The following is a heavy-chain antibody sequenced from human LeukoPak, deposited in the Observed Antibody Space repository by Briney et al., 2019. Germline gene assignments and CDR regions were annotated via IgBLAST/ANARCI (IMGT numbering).Heavy chain of an antibody. Sequence: ASVKVSCKASGYTFTSYAMHWVRQAPGQRLEWMGWINAGNGNTKYSQKFQGRVTITRDTSASTAYMELSSLRSEDTAVCYCARRFDPEYSSSFEYFQHWGQGTLVTVSS. CDR3: ARRFDPEYSSSFEYFQH. CDR2: INAGNGNT. V-gene: IGHV1-3*01. J-gene: IGHJ1*01. CDR1: GYTFTSYA. D-gene: IGHD6-13*01.